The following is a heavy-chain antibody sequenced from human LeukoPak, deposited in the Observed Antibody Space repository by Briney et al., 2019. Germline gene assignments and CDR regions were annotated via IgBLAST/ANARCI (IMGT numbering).Heavy chain of an antibody. D-gene: IGHD3-9*01. J-gene: IGHJ4*02. Sequence: SETLSLTCTVSGGSISSGSFYWSWIRQPAGKGLEWIGYIYYSGSTNYNPSLKSRVTISVDTSKNQFSLKLSSVTAADTAVYYCARADFDWLLDYWGQGTLVTVSS. CDR3: ARADFDWLLDY. CDR1: GGSISSGSFY. CDR2: IYYSGST. V-gene: IGHV4-61*10.